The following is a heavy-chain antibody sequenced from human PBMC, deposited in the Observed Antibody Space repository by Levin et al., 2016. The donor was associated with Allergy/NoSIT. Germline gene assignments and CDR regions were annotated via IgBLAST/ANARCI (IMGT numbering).Heavy chain of an antibody. CDR1: GGSISSYY. J-gene: IGHJ4*02. CDR3: ARAPNYDYVWGSYRRGYYFDY. CDR2: IYYSGST. Sequence: SETLSLTCTVSGGSISSYYWSWIRQPPGKGLEWIGYIYYSGSTNYNPSLKSRVTISVDTSKNQFSLKLSSVTAADTAVYYCARAPNYDYVWGSYRRGYYFDYWGQGTLVTVSS. D-gene: IGHD3-16*02. V-gene: IGHV4-59*08.